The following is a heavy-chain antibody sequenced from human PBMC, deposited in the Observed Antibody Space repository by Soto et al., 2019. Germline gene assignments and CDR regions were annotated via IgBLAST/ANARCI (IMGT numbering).Heavy chain of an antibody. CDR3: ATHLSNGSPDY. CDR2: ISGSGGGT. V-gene: IGHV3-23*01. D-gene: IGHD2-15*01. J-gene: IGHJ4*02. CDR1: GFTFSSYA. Sequence: EVQLLESGGALVQPGGSLRLSCAASGFTFSSYAMSWVRQAPGKGLEWVSLISGSGGGTYYADSVKGRFTISRDNSKNTLYLQMTSLRAEDTAVFYCATHLSNGSPDYWGQGSLVTVSS.